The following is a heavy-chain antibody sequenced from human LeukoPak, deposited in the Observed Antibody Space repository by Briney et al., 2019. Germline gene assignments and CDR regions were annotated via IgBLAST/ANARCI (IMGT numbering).Heavy chain of an antibody. CDR1: GYTFTSYY. J-gene: IGHJ4*02. D-gene: IGHD1-26*01. V-gene: IGHV1-46*01. CDR3: ARVWVGATKAGYGY. Sequence: EASVRVSFTASGYTFTSYYMHWVRQAPGQGLEWMGIISTSGGNTGYAQKFQGRIIMTRDTSTSTVYLDLSSLRSDDTAVYYCARVWVGATKAGYGYWGQGTLVTVSS. CDR2: ISTSGGNT.